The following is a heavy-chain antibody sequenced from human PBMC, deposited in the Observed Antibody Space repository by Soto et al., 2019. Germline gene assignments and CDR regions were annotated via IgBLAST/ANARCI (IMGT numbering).Heavy chain of an antibody. V-gene: IGHV1-18*03. D-gene: IGHD3-3*01. J-gene: IGHJ6*02. CDR1: GYTFTSYG. Sequence: QVQLVQSGAEVKKPGASVKVSCKASGYTFTSYGISWVRQAPGQGLEWMGWISAYNGNTNYAQKLQGRVTMTTDTSTSTAYMELRSLRSDDMAVYYCARDLLPDYDFWSGYPFGYYYGMDVWGQGTTVTVSS. CDR2: ISAYNGNT. CDR3: ARDLLPDYDFWSGYPFGYYYGMDV.